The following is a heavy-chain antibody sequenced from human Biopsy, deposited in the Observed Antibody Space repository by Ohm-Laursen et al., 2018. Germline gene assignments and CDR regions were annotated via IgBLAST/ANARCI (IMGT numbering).Heavy chain of an antibody. J-gene: IGHJ6*02. CDR2: ISWDGSRT. Sequence: SLRLSCTASGFTFDDYTTHWVRQIPGKGLEWVSLISWDGSRTYYADSVRGRFTISRDNAKNCLYLQMNSLRTQDTAPYYCARDGGVSYFGLDVWGLGTTATVSS. CDR3: ARDGGVSYFGLDV. D-gene: IGHD3-16*01. CDR1: GFTFDDYT. V-gene: IGHV3-43*01.